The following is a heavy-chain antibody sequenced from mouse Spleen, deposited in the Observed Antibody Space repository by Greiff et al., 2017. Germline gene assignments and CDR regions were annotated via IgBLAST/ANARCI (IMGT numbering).Heavy chain of an antibody. V-gene: IGHV5-9-2*01. CDR2: ISGGGSYT. CDR3: ARLHYYGSSSWFAY. Sequence: DVHLVESGGGLVKPGGSLKLSCAASGFTFSSYGMSWVRQTPEKRLEWVATISGGGSYTYYPDSVKGRFTISRDNAKNNLYLQMSSLRSEDTALYYCARLHYYGSSSWFAYWGQGTLVTVSA. J-gene: IGHJ3*01. CDR1: GFTFSSYG. D-gene: IGHD1-1*01.